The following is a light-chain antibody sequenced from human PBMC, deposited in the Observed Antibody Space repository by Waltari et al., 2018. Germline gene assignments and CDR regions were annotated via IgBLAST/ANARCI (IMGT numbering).Light chain of an antibody. Sequence: QSALTKPASVSGSPGQSITISCTGTSSDVGGYKYVSWYQQHPGKAPKLIIYDVNNRPSGVSNRFSGSKSANTASLTISGLQAEDEADYYCNSFTLGTALLVFGGGTKLTVL. V-gene: IGLV2-14*03. CDR2: DVN. CDR3: NSFTLGTALLV. J-gene: IGLJ2*01. CDR1: SSDVGGYKY.